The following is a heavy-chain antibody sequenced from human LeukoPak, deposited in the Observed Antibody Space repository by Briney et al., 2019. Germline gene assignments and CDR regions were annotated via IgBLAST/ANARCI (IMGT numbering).Heavy chain of an antibody. CDR1: GYSFITYW. V-gene: IGHV5-51*01. D-gene: IGHD3/OR15-3a*01. Sequence: GESLKISGKGSGYSFITYWIGWVRQMPGKGLEWMGIIYPGDSDTRYSPSFQGQVTISADKSISTAYLQWSSLKASDTAMYYCARCGLLSDYFDHWARETLVTVSS. CDR2: IYPGDSDT. J-gene: IGHJ4*02. CDR3: ARCGLLSDYFDH.